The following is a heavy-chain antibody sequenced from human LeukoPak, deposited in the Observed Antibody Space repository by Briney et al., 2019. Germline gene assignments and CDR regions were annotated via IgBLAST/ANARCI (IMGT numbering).Heavy chain of an antibody. CDR3: ARDRGQWLVLDAFDI. CDR1: GFTFSSYA. CDR2: IWYDGSNK. V-gene: IGHV3-33*01. Sequence: GGSLRLSCAASGFTFSSYAMHWVRQAPGKGLEWVAVIWYDGSNKYYADSVKGRFTISRDNSKNTLYLQMNSLRAEDTAVYYCARDRGQWLVLDAFDIWGQGTMVTVSS. D-gene: IGHD6-19*01. J-gene: IGHJ3*02.